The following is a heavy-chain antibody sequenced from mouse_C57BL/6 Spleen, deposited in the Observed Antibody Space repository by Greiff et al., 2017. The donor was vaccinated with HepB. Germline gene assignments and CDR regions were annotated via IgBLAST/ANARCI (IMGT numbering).Heavy chain of an antibody. CDR3: ARQEDYVAMDY. V-gene: IGHV5-9*01. CDR1: GFTFSSYT. Sequence: DVKLVESGGGLVKPGGSLKLSCAASGFTFSSYTMSWVRQTPEKRLEWVATISGGGGNTYYPDSVKGRFTISRDNAKNTLYLQMSSLRSEDTALYYCARQEDYVAMDYWGQGTSVTVSS. J-gene: IGHJ4*01. CDR2: ISGGGGNT.